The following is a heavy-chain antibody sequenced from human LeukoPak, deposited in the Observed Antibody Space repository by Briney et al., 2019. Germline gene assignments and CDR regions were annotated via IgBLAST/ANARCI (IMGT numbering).Heavy chain of an antibody. CDR3: ARASAGYYDFWSGYPYFDY. J-gene: IGHJ4*02. D-gene: IGHD3-3*01. CDR2: IYYSGST. Sequence: SETLPLTCTVSGGSISSSSYYWGWIRQPPGTGLEWIGSIYYSGSTYYNPSLKSRVTISVDTSKNQFSLKLSSVTAADTAVYYCARASAGYYDFWSGYPYFDYWGQGTLVTVSS. V-gene: IGHV4-39*07. CDR1: GGSISSSSYY.